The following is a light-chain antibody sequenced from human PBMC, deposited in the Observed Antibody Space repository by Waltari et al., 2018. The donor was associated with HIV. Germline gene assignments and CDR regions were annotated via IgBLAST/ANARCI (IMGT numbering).Light chain of an antibody. J-gene: IGLJ2*01. V-gene: IGLV2-14*03. CDR3: SSYTSSSTLVV. CDR2: DVR. Sequence: QSALTQPASVSGSPGQSITISCTGTSSDVGGYNYVSWYQQHPGKAPKRMIYDVRNRPPGVSNRFAGSKSGNTASLTISGLQAEDEADYYCSSYTSSSTLVVFGGGTKLTVL. CDR1: SSDVGGYNY.